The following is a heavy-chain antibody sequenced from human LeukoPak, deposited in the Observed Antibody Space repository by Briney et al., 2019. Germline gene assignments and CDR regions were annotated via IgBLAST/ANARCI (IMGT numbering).Heavy chain of an antibody. CDR3: AKGGYYDSSGYIPFDY. J-gene: IGHJ4*02. CDR2: ISGSGGST. V-gene: IGHV3-23*01. CDR1: GFTFSSYA. D-gene: IGHD3-22*01. Sequence: GGSLRLSCAASGFTFSSYAMSWVRQAPGKGLEWVSAISGSGGSTYYADSVRGRFTISRDNSKNTLYLQMNSLRAEDTAVYYCAKGGYYDSSGYIPFDYWGQGTLVTVSS.